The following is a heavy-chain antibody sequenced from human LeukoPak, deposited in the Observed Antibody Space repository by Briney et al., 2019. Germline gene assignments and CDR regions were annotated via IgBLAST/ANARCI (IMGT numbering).Heavy chain of an antibody. Sequence: SETLSLTCAVYGGSFSGYYWSWIRQPPGKGLEWIGEINHSGSTNYNPSLKSRVTISVDTSKNQFSLKLSSVTAADTAVYYCARGEVKPQYSSYDYGPIDYWGQGTLVTVSS. V-gene: IGHV4-34*01. D-gene: IGHD5-12*01. CDR3: ARGEVKPQYSSYDYGPIDY. CDR1: GGSFSGYY. CDR2: INHSGST. J-gene: IGHJ4*02.